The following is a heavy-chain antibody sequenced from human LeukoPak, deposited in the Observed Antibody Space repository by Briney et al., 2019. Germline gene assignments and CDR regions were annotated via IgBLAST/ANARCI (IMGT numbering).Heavy chain of an antibody. CDR3: AREAYYDYVWGSYRVFDY. V-gene: IGHV6-1*01. J-gene: IGHJ4*02. Sequence: SQTLSLTCAISGDSVSSNSAAWNWIRQSPSRGLEWLARTYFRSKWYNDYAVSVKSRITINPDTSKNQFSLQLNSVTPEDTAVYYCAREAYYDYVWGSYRVFDYWGQGTLVTVSS. CDR1: GDSVSSNSAA. D-gene: IGHD3-16*02. CDR2: TYFRSKWYN.